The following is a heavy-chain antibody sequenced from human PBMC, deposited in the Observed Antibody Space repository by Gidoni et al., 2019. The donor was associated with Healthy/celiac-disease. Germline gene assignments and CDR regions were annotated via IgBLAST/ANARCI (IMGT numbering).Heavy chain of an antibody. J-gene: IGHJ4*02. Sequence: QVQLVQSGAEVKKPGSSVKVSCKASGGTFSSYAISWVRQAPGQGLEWMGGIIPIFGTANYAQKFQGRVTITADESTSTAYMELSSLRSEDTAVYYCASYPRVVPAADDGIAAAKGYYWGQGTLVTVSS. CDR3: ASYPRVVPAADDGIAAAKGYY. CDR1: GGTFSSYA. D-gene: IGHD2-2*01. CDR2: IIPIFGTA. V-gene: IGHV1-69*01.